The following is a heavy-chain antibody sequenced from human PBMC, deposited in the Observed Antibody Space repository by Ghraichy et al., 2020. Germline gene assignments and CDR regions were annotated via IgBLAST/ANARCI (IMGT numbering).Heavy chain of an antibody. CDR3: ARGDQWGSGWYYFDY. J-gene: IGHJ4*02. CDR2: ISSSSSTI. V-gene: IGHV3-48*02. Sequence: GGSLRLSCAASGFTFSSYSMNWVRQAPGKGLEWVSYISSSSSTIYSADSVKGRFIISRDNAKNSLYLQMNSLSDEDTAVYYCARGDQWGSGWYYFDYWGQGTLVTVSS. CDR1: GFTFSSYS. D-gene: IGHD6-19*01.